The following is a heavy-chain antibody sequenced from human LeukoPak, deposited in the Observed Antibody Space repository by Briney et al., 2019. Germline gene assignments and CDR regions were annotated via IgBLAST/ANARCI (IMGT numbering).Heavy chain of an antibody. Sequence: GASVKVSCKASGGTFISYAISWVRQAPGQGLEWMGGIIPIFGTANYAQKFQGRVTITADESTGTAYMELSSLRSEDTAVYYCAREGVVVVPAARHNWFDPWGQGTLVTVSS. CDR3: AREGVVVVPAARHNWFDP. CDR2: IIPIFGTA. D-gene: IGHD2-2*01. V-gene: IGHV1-69*13. CDR1: GGTFISYA. J-gene: IGHJ5*02.